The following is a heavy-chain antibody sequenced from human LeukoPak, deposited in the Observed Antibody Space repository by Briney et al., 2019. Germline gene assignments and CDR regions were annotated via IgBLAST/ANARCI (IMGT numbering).Heavy chain of an antibody. CDR1: GFTFSDYA. D-gene: IGHD6-19*01. Sequence: GGSLRLSCAASGFTFSDYAMHWVRQAPGKGLQWVAVITYDGTSKYYADSVKGRFTITRDNSKSTLYLEMNSLSGEDTSVYYCARDLRVPSQRSGWYGVFDFWGQGTLVTVSS. J-gene: IGHJ4*02. V-gene: IGHV3-30-3*01. CDR2: ITYDGTSK. CDR3: ARDLRVPSQRSGWYGVFDF.